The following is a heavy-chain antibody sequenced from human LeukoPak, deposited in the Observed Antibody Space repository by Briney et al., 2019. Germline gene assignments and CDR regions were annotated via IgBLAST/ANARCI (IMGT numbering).Heavy chain of an antibody. CDR3: ARGPLPTTRAFDI. J-gene: IGHJ3*02. V-gene: IGHV3-53*01. CDR2: FYTGGTT. D-gene: IGHD1-1*01. Sequence: GGSLRLSCAASGFTSSTNYMTWSRQPPGKGLRWVSVFYTGGTTDYANSVRGRFTISRDNSKNTLYLQMNSLRAEDTAVYYCARGPLPTTRAFDIWGQGTLVTVSS. CDR1: GFTSSTNY.